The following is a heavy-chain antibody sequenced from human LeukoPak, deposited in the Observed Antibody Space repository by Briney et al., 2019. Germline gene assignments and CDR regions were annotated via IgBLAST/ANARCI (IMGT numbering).Heavy chain of an antibody. J-gene: IGHJ4*02. CDR3: ARDQRLDTANPGYFDY. CDR1: GGTFSSYA. CDR2: IIPILGIA. V-gene: IGHV1-69*04. D-gene: IGHD5-18*01. Sequence: ASVKVSCKASGGTFSSYAISWVRQAPGQGLEWMGRIIPILGIANYAQKFQGRVTITADKSTSTAYMELSSLRSEDTAVYYCARDQRLDTANPGYFDYWGQGTLVTVSS.